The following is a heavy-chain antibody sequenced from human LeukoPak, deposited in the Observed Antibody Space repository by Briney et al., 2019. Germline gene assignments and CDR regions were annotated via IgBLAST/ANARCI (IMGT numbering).Heavy chain of an antibody. CDR2: IRSKAYGGTT. CDR1: GFTFRDYF. D-gene: IGHD6-19*01. CDR3: TRQTVDGYFDY. J-gene: IGHJ4*02. V-gene: IGHV3-49*03. Sequence: GGSLRLSCAASGFTFRDYFISWFRQAPGKGLEWVCFIRSKAYGGTTEYAASVKGRFTISRDDSKSIAYMQMKSLKTEDTAVYYGTRQTVDGYFDYWGQGTLVTVSS.